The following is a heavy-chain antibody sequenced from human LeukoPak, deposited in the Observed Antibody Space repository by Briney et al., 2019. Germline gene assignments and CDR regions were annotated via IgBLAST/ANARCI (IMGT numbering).Heavy chain of an antibody. J-gene: IGHJ6*02. Sequence: KSGGSLRLSCAASGFTFSSYSMNWVRQAPGKGLEWVSSISSSSSYIYYADSVKGRFTISRDNAKNSLYLQMNSLRAEDTAVYYCARYPISGSGNKPFDYYGMDVWGQGTTVTVSS. CDR3: ARYPISGSGNKPFDYYGMDV. CDR2: ISSSSSYI. D-gene: IGHD3-10*01. CDR1: GFTFSSYS. V-gene: IGHV3-21*01.